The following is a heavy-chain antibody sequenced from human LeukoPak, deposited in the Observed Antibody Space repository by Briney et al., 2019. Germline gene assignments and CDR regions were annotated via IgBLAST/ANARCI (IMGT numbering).Heavy chain of an antibody. D-gene: IGHD5-12*01. J-gene: IGHJ4*02. CDR2: VRNDGSNE. Sequence: PGGSLRLSCAASVFVLSDYGMHWIRQEPGMGLEWVAFVRNDGSNEYYVGSVKGRFTISRDKSKNTLYLQMNSLRAEDTAVYSCAKESDSGYHSEGPKNWGLGTLVTVSS. V-gene: IGHV3-30*02. CDR3: AKESDSGYHSEGPKN. CDR1: VFVLSDYG.